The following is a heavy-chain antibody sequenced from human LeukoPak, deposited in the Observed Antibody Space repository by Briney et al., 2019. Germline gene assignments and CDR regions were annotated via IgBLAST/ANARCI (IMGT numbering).Heavy chain of an antibody. J-gene: IGHJ4*02. D-gene: IGHD5-24*01. CDR1: GVSISSYY. CDR2: IYTSGST. V-gene: IGHV4-4*07. CDR3: VRDDEMASLN. Sequence: SETLSLTCTVSGVSISSYYWNWIRQPPGKGLEWIGRIYTSGSTNYNPSLKSRVTISVDTSKNQFSLKLSSVTAADTAVYYCVRDDEMASLNWGQGTLVTVSS.